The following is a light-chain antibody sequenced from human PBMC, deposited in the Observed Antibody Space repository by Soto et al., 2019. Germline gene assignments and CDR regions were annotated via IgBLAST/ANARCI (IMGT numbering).Light chain of an antibody. J-gene: IGLJ1*01. V-gene: IGLV2-11*01. CDR1: SSDVGGYNY. Sequence: QSALTQPRSVSGSPGQSVTISCTGTSSDVGGYNYVSWYQQHPGKAPKFMIYDVSKRPSGVRDRFSGSKSGNTASLTISGLQAEDEADYYCCSFADSDSFAFGTGTKLTVL. CDR3: CSFADSDSFA. CDR2: DVS.